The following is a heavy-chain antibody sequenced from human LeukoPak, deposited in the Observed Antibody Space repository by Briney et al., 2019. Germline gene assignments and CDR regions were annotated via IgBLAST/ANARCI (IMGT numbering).Heavy chain of an antibody. CDR2: IYHSGST. V-gene: IGHV4-59*12. CDR3: ARGRRGYSYGYADWFDP. J-gene: IGHJ5*02. CDR1: GGSISSYY. D-gene: IGHD5-18*01. Sequence: SETLSLTCTVSGGSISSYYWSWIRQPPGKGLEWIGYIYHSGSTYYNPSLKSRVTISVDRSKNQFSLKLSSVTAADTAVYYCARGRRGYSYGYADWFDPWGQGTLVTVSS.